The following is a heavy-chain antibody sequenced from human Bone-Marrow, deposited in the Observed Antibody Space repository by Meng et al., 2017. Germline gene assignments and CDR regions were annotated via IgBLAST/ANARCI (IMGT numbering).Heavy chain of an antibody. V-gene: IGHV3-9*03. Sequence: SPKISCAASGFAFDDFAMHWVRQAPGKGLEWVSGISWNSGSIHYADSVKGRFNISRDNAKNSLYLQMNSLRVDDMALYYCAKGSYYDILTGYYFDYWGRGTLVTVSS. CDR2: ISWNSGSI. D-gene: IGHD3-9*01. J-gene: IGHJ4*02. CDR3: AKGSYYDILTGYYFDY. CDR1: GFAFDDFA.